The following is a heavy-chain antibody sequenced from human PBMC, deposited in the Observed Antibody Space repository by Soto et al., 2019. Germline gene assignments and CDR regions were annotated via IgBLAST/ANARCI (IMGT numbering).Heavy chain of an antibody. V-gene: IGHV4-31*02. CDR1: GASINTGGYY. CDR2: VYYSGST. J-gene: IGHJ6*02. CDR3: ASSSLYGMDV. Sequence: PSETLSLTCNVSGASINTGGYYWSWIRQHPGKGLEWIGFVYYSGSTSYSPSLESRVSISVDPSKRQFHLELASVTAADSAVYYCASSSLYGMDVWGQGTTVTVSS.